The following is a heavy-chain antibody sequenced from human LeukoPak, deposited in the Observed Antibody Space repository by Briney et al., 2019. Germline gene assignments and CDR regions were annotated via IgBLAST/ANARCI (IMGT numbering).Heavy chain of an antibody. J-gene: IGHJ4*02. CDR1: GGSISNY. Sequence: SETLSLTCTVSGGSISNYWSWIRQPAGKGLEWIGRIYTSGSTNYNPSLKSRVTMSVDTSKNQFSLKLSSVTAADTAVYYCARGRAVTKTNIGSGWYRVFDYWGQGTLVTASS. CDR3: ARGRAVTKTNIGSGWYRVFDY. CDR2: IYTSGST. V-gene: IGHV4-4*07. D-gene: IGHD6-19*01.